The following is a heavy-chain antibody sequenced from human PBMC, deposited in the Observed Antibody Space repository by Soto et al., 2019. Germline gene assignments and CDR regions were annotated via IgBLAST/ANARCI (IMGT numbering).Heavy chain of an antibody. CDR3: ARYPYHYVSSGYFDNH. Sequence: GESLKISCQGSGYTFTNHWITWVRQMPGKGLEWMGRINPSDSHTNYSPSFQGHVTMSVDTSIITAYLQLSSLKASDTARYYCARYPYHYVSSGYFDNHWGQGTLVTVPS. J-gene: IGHJ4*02. CDR1: GYTFTNHW. CDR2: INPSDSHT. D-gene: IGHD3-22*01. V-gene: IGHV5-10-1*01.